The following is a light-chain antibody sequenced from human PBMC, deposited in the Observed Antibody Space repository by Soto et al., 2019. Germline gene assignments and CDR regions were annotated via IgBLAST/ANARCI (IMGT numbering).Light chain of an antibody. Sequence: DIHMTQSPSSVSASVGDRVTITCRASQGITSWLVWYQQKPGKAPKLLIYAASSLQSGVPSRFSGSGSGTDFTLTIRSLQPEDFATYYCQQLERYPSTFGGGTKVDIK. CDR2: AAS. CDR3: QQLERYPST. J-gene: IGKJ4*01. CDR1: QGITSW. V-gene: IGKV1-12*02.